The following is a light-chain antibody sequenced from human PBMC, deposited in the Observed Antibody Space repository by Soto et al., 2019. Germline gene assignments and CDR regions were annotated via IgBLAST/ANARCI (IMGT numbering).Light chain of an antibody. V-gene: IGKV3-15*01. CDR3: QQYNNWPPYT. CDR1: QSVSSN. J-gene: IGKJ2*01. CDR2: GAS. Sequence: EIVMTQSPATQSVSPGERATLSCRASQSVSSNLAWYQQKPGQAPRLLIYGASTRATGIPARFRGSGSGTEFTLTISSLQSEDFAVYYCQQYNNWPPYTFGQGTKLEIK.